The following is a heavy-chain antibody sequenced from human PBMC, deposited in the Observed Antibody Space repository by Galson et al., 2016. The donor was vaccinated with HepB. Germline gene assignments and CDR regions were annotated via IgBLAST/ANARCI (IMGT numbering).Heavy chain of an antibody. CDR3: ATVQWDGELLFYFDS. V-gene: IGHV1-69*13. D-gene: IGHD1-7*01. CDR1: GYTFTSYY. CDR2: IITMFGTS. Sequence: SVKVSCKASGYTFTSYYMHWVRQAPGQGLEWMGGIITMFGTSNYAQKFQGRVTITADESTSTAYMELSSLRSEDTALYYCATVQWDGELLFYFDSWGQGTLVTVSS. J-gene: IGHJ4*02.